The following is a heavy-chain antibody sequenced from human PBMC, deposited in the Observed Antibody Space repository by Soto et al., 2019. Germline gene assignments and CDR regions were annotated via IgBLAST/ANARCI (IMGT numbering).Heavy chain of an antibody. CDR1: GFTFSNFA. D-gene: IGHD3-22*01. CDR2: IMSGSGGSS. Sequence: PGGSLRLSCAASGFTFSNFAMSWVRQAPGKGLEWVSAIMSGSGGSSYYADSVRGRFTISRDNSKNTLYLQMSSLRAEDTAVYYCAKELSDDSSGSDYWGQGTLVTAPQ. V-gene: IGHV3-23*01. J-gene: IGHJ4*02. CDR3: AKELSDDSSGSDY.